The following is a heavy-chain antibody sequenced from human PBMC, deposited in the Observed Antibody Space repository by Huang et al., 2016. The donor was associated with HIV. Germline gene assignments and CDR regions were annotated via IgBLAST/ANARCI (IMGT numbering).Heavy chain of an antibody. D-gene: IGHD3-22*01. J-gene: IGHJ4*02. V-gene: IGHV1-69*01. CDR2: MNPTLGTA. CDR1: GGSFRNFA. Sequence: QVQLVQSGAEVKKPGSSVKVSCKASGGSFRNFAIGWVRQAPGQGLEWMGGMNPTLGTATYAQKFQGRGTIIADESTSTAYMELGSVRSEDTAVYYCATVDYYDTSGPQRGYFDNWGQGTLVTVSS. CDR3: ATVDYYDTSGPQRGYFDN.